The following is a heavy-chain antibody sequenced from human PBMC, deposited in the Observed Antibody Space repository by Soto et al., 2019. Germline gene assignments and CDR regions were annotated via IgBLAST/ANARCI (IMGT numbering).Heavy chain of an antibody. Sequence: LRLSCAASGFTFSNAWMSWVRQAPGKGLEWVGRIKSKTDGGTTGYAAPVKGRFTISRDDSKNTLYLQMNSLKTEDTAVYYCTTQYSSGWYVAFDIWGQGTMVTV. CDR2: IKSKTDGGTT. D-gene: IGHD6-19*01. CDR1: GFTFSNAW. V-gene: IGHV3-15*01. J-gene: IGHJ3*02. CDR3: TTQYSSGWYVAFDI.